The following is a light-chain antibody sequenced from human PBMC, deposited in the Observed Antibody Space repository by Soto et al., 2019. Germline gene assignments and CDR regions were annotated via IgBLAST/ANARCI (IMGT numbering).Light chain of an antibody. Sequence: EIVLTQSPATLSLSPGERATLSCRTSQSVSSYFAWYQQKPGRAPRLLIYAASNRATGIPARFIGSGSGTDFTLTISSLEPEDVAVYYCQQRSNWPITFGQGTRLEIK. J-gene: IGKJ5*01. CDR3: QQRSNWPIT. CDR1: QSVSSY. CDR2: AAS. V-gene: IGKV3-11*01.